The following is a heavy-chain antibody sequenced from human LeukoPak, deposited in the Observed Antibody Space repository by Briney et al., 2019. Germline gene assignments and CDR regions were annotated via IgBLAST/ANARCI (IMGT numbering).Heavy chain of an antibody. CDR1: GGSISSGGYS. Sequence: PSQTLSLTCAVSGGSISSGGYSWSWIRQPPGKGLEWIGYIYHSGSTYYNPSLKSRVTISVDGSKNQFSLKLSSVTAADTAVYYCARAPTRYYFDYWGQGTLVTVSS. CDR2: IYHSGST. D-gene: IGHD5-12*01. J-gene: IGHJ4*02. CDR3: ARAPTRYYFDY. V-gene: IGHV4-30-2*01.